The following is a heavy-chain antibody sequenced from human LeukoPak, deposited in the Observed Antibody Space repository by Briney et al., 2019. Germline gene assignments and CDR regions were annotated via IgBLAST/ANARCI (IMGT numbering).Heavy chain of an antibody. CDR2: ISSSGSTF. J-gene: IGHJ4*02. Sequence: PGGSLRLSCAASGFNFSNYEMNWVRQAPGKGLEWVSSISSSGSTFFYTDSVYADSVKGRFTVSRDNAKNSLYLQMNSLRAEDTALYYCARRFAGHYQILFGFDYWGQGTLVTVSS. D-gene: IGHD2-15*01. CDR3: ARRFAGHYQILFGFDY. CDR1: GFNFSNYE. V-gene: IGHV3-48*03.